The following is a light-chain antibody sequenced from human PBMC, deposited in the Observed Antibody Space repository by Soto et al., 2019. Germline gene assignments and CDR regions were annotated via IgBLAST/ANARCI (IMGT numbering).Light chain of an antibody. CDR3: SSYTSSSTYV. J-gene: IGLJ1*01. V-gene: IGLV2-14*01. CDR2: EVS. CDR1: SSDVGGYNY. Sequence: QSVLTQPASVSGSPGQSITISCTGTSSDVGGYNYVSWYQQHPGQAPKLMIYEVSNRSSGVSNRFAGSKAGNTASLTISGLQAEDEADYYCSSYTSSSTYVFGTGTKLTVL.